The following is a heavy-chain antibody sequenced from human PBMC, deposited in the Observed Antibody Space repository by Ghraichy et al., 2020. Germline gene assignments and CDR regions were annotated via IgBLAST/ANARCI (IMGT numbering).Heavy chain of an antibody. D-gene: IGHD2-15*01. CDR1: GFTFSSYA. Sequence: GGSLRLSCAASGFTFSSYAMHWVRQAPGKGLEWVAVISYDGSNKYYADSVKGRFTISRDNSKNTLYLQMNSLRAEDTAVYYCARTQHETLPYIVVVVAATPFFGMDVWGQGTTVTVSS. V-gene: IGHV3-30*04. CDR3: ARTQHETLPYIVVVVAATPFFGMDV. J-gene: IGHJ6*02. CDR2: ISYDGSNK.